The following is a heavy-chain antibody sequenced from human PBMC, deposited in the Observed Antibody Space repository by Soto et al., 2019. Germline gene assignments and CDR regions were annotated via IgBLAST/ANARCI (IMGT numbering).Heavy chain of an antibody. CDR1: GGTFSSYA. V-gene: IGHV1-69*13. J-gene: IGHJ3*02. CDR3: ASPEVITPVQAFDI. CDR2: IIPIFGTA. Sequence: ASVKVSCKASGGTFSSYAISWVRQAPGQGLEWMGGIIPIFGTANYAQKFQGRVTITADESTSTAYMELSSLRSEDTAVYYRASPEVITPVQAFDIWGQGTMVTVSS. D-gene: IGHD3-22*01.